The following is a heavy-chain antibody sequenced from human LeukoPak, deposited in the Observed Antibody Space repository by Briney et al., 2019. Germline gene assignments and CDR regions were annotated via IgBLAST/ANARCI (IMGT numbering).Heavy chain of an antibody. J-gene: IGHJ6*04. D-gene: IGHD5-18*01. V-gene: IGHV1-69*04. CDR3: ASSGYSSSRGVRGNSHGMDV. Sequence: SVKVSCKASGGTFSSYAISWVRQAPGQGLEWMGRIIPIFGIANYAQKFQGRVTITADKSTSTAYMELSSLRSEDTAVYYCASSGYSSSRGVRGNSHGMDVWGKGTTVTVSS. CDR1: GGTFSSYA. CDR2: IIPIFGIA.